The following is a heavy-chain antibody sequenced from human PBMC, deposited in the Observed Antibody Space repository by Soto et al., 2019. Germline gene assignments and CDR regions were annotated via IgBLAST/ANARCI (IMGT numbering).Heavy chain of an antibody. V-gene: IGHV4-34*01. CDR1: GGSFSGYY. J-gene: IGHJ6*03. Sequence: SETLSLTCAVYGGSFSGYYWSWIRQPPGKGLEWIGEINHSGSTNYNPSLKSRVTISRVTSKNQFSLNLVSVTAADTAVYCCARASYYSYMDVWGKGTTVTVSS. CDR2: INHSGST. CDR3: ARASYYSYMDV.